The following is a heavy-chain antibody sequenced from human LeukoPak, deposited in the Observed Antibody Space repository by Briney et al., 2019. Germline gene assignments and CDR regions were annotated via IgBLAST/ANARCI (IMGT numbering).Heavy chain of an antibody. CDR1: GYTFTSYY. CDR3: ARGGVVDTTMTRDFDC. D-gene: IGHD5-18*01. CDR2: INPSGGSA. J-gene: IGHJ4*02. V-gene: IGHV1-46*01. Sequence: GASVKVSCKASGYTFTSYYIHWVRQAPGQGLEWMGIINPSGGSASYAQKFQDRVTMTRDTSTSTVYMELSSLRSEDTAVYYCARGGVVDTTMTRDFDCWGQGTLVTVSS.